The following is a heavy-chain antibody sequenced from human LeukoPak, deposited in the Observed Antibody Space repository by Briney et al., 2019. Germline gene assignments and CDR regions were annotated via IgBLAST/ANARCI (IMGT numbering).Heavy chain of an antibody. CDR2: INPNSGGT. D-gene: IGHD5-12*01. J-gene: IGHJ4*02. Sequence: GASMNVSCKASGYSFTCYYMHWVRQAPGQGLEWMGCINPNSGGTDYAQKFQGRITMTRDTTISTAYMELSRLTSDDTAVYYCAGLSGYDRYYFDYWGQGTLVAVSS. CDR1: GYSFTCYY. V-gene: IGHV1-2*02. CDR3: AGLSGYDRYYFDY.